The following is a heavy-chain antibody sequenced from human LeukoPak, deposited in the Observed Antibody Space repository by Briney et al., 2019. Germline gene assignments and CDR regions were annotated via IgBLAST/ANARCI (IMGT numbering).Heavy chain of an antibody. J-gene: IGHJ5*02. V-gene: IGHV3-23*01. D-gene: IGHD3-3*01. CDR1: GFTFSSYA. Sequence: PGGSLRLSCAASGFTFSSYAMSWVRQAPGKGLEGVSAISGSGSSTYYADSVKGRFTISRDNAKNSLYLQMNSLRAEDTAVYYCARSPDGGTIFGVVIINFPFDPWGQGTLVTVSS. CDR3: ARSPDGGTIFGVVIINFPFDP. CDR2: ISGSGSST.